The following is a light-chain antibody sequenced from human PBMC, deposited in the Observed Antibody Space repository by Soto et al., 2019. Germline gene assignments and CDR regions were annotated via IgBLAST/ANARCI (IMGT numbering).Light chain of an antibody. V-gene: IGKV3-20*01. Sequence: EIVLTQSPGTLSLSPGERATLSCRASQSVSTSLAWYQQKPGQAPRLLIYGAANRATSIPDRFSGSGSGTDFTLTISRLEPEDFAVYFCQQHGSSPYTFGQGTKVEIK. CDR1: QSVSTS. J-gene: IGKJ2*01. CDR2: GAA. CDR3: QQHGSSPYT.